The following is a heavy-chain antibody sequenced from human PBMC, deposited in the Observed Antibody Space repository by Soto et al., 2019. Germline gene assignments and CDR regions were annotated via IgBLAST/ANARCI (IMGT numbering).Heavy chain of an antibody. D-gene: IGHD4-4*01. V-gene: IGHV4-34*01. CDR3: ARGGGMTTVTGYFDY. Sequence: SETLSLTCAVYGGSFSGYYWSWIRQPPGKGLGWIGEINHSGSTNYNPSLKSRVTISVDTSKNQFSLKLSSVTAADTAVYYCARGGGMTTVTGYFDYGGQGTLVTV. CDR1: GGSFSGYY. J-gene: IGHJ4*02. CDR2: INHSGST.